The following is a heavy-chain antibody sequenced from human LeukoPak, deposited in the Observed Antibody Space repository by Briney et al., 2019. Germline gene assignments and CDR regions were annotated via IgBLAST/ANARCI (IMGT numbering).Heavy chain of an antibody. J-gene: IGHJ4*02. Sequence: GGSLRLSCAASGFTFSSYWMSWVRQAPGKGLEWVANIKQDGSEKYHVDSVKGRFTISRDNAKNSLYLQMNSLRAEDTAVYYCARDDVVRGVITDYWGQGTLVTVSS. CDR2: IKQDGSEK. D-gene: IGHD3-10*01. CDR1: GFTFSSYW. CDR3: ARDDVVRGVITDY. V-gene: IGHV3-7*01.